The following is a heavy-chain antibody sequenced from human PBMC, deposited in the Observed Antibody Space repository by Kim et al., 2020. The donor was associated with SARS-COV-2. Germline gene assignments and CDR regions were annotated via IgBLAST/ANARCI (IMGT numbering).Heavy chain of an antibody. CDR2: IYYSGST. CDR1: GGSISSSSYY. D-gene: IGHD6-13*01. J-gene: IGHJ5*02. V-gene: IGHV4-39*01. Sequence: SETLSLTCTVSGGSISSSSYYWGWIHQPPGKGLEWIGSIYYSGSTYYNPSLKSRVTISVDTSKNQFSLKLSSVTAADTAVYYCARLSEAYSSSWYGVNWFDPWGQGTLVTVSS. CDR3: ARLSEAYSSSWYGVNWFDP.